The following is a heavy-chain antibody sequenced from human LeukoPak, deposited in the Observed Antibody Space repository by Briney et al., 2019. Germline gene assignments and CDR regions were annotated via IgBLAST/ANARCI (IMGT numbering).Heavy chain of an antibody. J-gene: IGHJ5*02. CDR2: IYYSGST. D-gene: IGHD3-22*01. CDR1: GGSISSSSYY. Sequence: PSETLSLTCTVSGGSISSSSYYWGWIRQPPGKGLEWIGSIYYSGSTYYNPSLKSRVTISVDTSKNQFSLKLSSVTAAGTAVYYCARDQESLAYYYDSSGYPNWFDPWGQGTLVTVSS. V-gene: IGHV4-39*07. CDR3: ARDQESLAYYYDSSGYPNWFDP.